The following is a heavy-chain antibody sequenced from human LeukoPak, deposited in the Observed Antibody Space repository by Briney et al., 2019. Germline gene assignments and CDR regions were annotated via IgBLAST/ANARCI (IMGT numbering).Heavy chain of an antibody. V-gene: IGHV5-51*01. CDR1: GYTFSNQW. CDR3: ARTGYHYGSGSHYAFDI. J-gene: IGHJ3*02. D-gene: IGHD3-10*01. Sequence: GESLKISCDASGYTFSNQWIGWVRQMPGKGLEWMGIIYPGDSDTRYSPSFQGQVSISVDKSITTAYLQWSSLKASDTAMYYCARTGYHYGSGSHYAFDIWGQGTMVTVSS. CDR2: IYPGDSDT.